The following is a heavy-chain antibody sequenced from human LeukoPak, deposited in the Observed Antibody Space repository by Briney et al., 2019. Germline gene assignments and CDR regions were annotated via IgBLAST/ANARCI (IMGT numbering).Heavy chain of an antibody. J-gene: IGHJ6*03. V-gene: IGHV3-48*03. Sequence: PGGSLRLSCAASGFSFSSYEMNWVRQAPGKGLEWISYISASGTLTHYADSVKGRFTISRDNAKNSLYLQMNSLRAEDTAVYYCARDPGYCSGGSCYYYYYYMDVWGKGTTVTISS. D-gene: IGHD2-15*01. CDR3: ARDPGYCSGGSCYYYYYYMDV. CDR1: GFSFSSYE. CDR2: ISASGTLT.